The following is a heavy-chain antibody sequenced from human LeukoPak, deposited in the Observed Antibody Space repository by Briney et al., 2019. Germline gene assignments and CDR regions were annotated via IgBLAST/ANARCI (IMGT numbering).Heavy chain of an antibody. Sequence: PSETLSLTCTVSGGSISSDYWSWIRQPAGMGLEWIGRIYTSGNTNYNPSLKSRVTISVDKSKNQFSLKLSSVTAADTAVYYCARVWGDYGHYFFDYWGQGTLVTVSS. J-gene: IGHJ4*02. CDR1: GGSISSDY. D-gene: IGHD4-17*01. CDR2: IYTSGNT. CDR3: ARVWGDYGHYFFDY. V-gene: IGHV4-4*07.